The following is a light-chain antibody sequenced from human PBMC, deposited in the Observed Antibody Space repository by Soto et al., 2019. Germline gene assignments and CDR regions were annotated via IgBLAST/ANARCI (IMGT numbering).Light chain of an antibody. CDR3: QSYDRSLSVVV. J-gene: IGLJ2*01. V-gene: IGLV1-40*01. CDR1: SSNIGAGYD. CDR2: GNS. Sequence: QSVLTQPASVSGAPGQRVTISCTGSSSNIGAGYDVHWYQQLPGTAPKLLIYGNSNRPSGVPDRFSGSKSGTSASLAITGLQAEDEADYYYQSYDRSLSVVVFGGGTKLTVL.